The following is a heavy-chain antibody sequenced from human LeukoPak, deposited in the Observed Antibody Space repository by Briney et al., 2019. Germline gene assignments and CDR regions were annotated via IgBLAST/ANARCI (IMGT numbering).Heavy chain of an antibody. V-gene: IGHV1-69*13. CDR2: IIPIFGTA. D-gene: IGHD3-22*01. CDR3: AREAYDSSGYPNWCFDL. J-gene: IGHJ2*01. CDR1: GGTFSSYA. Sequence: ASVKVSCKASGGTFSSYAISWVRQAPGQGLEWMGGIIPIFGTANYAQKFQGRVTITADESTSTAYMELSSLRSEDTAVYYCAREAYDSSGYPNWCFDLWGRGTLVTVSS.